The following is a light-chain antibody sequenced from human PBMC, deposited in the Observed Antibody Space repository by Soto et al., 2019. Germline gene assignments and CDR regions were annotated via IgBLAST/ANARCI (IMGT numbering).Light chain of an antibody. J-gene: IGKJ2*01. Sequence: DIQMTQSPSSLSASVGDRVTITCRASQNINDYLNWYQQQAGKAPKLLIYAASTLYDGVPSRFSGSGSGTDFTLTITSLKPEDSASYYCQHSFLSPLGAFGQGTKLEI. CDR3: QHSFLSPLGA. CDR2: AAS. CDR1: QNINDY. V-gene: IGKV1-39*01.